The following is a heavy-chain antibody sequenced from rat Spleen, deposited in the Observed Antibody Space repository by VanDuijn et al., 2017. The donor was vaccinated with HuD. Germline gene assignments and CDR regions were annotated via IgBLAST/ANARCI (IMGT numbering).Heavy chain of an antibody. J-gene: IGHJ1*01. CDR1: GFTFSNYG. CDR3: TRRGYLSDWYFDF. CDR2: IRTGGGNT. D-gene: IGHD4-4*01. Sequence: EVQLVESGGGLVQPGRSLKLSCAASGFTFSNYGMAWVRQAPTKGLEWVASIRTGGGNTYYRDSVKGRFTISRDDARSTLNLHMDSLRSEDTAIYYCTRRGYLSDWYFDFWGPGTMVTVSS. V-gene: IGHV5S13*01.